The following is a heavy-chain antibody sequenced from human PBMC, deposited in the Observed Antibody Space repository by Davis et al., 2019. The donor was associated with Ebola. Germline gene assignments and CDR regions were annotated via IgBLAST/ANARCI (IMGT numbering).Heavy chain of an antibody. J-gene: IGHJ4*02. CDR1: GGSFSGYY. D-gene: IGHD3-22*01. Sequence: SQTLSLTCAVYGGSFSGYYWSWIXPPPGKVLYCILSFYYCGSTYYNPSLKSRVTISVDTSKNQFSLKLSSVTAADTAVYYCATIPMIVVVRDYWGQGTLVTVSP. CDR3: ATIPMIVVVRDY. V-gene: IGHV4-34*01. CDR2: FYYCGST.